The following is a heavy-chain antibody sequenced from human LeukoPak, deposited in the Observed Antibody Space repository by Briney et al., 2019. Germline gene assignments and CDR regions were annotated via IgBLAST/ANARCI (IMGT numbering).Heavy chain of an antibody. Sequence: PGGSLRLSCAASGFTFSTYSGNWIRQAPGKGLEWVSSISDDSNYIFYADSVKGRFTISRDNAKNSLYLQMNSLRAEDTAVYYCARWGLRRLPRWYYFDYWGQGTLVTVSS. CDR2: ISDDSNYI. CDR1: GFTFSTYS. D-gene: IGHD4-17*01. CDR3: ARWGLRRLPRWYYFDY. J-gene: IGHJ4*02. V-gene: IGHV3-21*04.